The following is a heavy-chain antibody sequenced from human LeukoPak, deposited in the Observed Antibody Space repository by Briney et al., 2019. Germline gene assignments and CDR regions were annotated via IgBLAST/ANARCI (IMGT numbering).Heavy chain of an antibody. D-gene: IGHD1-26*01. CDR3: ARDYSGSYANWFDP. CDR1: GGTFSSYA. Sequence: ASVKVSCKASGGTFSSYAISWVRQAPGQGLEWMGGIIPIFGIANYAQKFQGRVTITADESTSTVYMELSSLRSEDTAVYYCARDYSGSYANWFDPWGQGTLVTVSS. J-gene: IGHJ5*02. CDR2: IIPIFGIA. V-gene: IGHV1-69*01.